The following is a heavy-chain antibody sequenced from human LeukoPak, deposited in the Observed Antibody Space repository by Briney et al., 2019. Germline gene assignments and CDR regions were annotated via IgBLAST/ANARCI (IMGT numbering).Heavy chain of an antibody. CDR1: GGSISSGSYY. J-gene: IGHJ4*02. Sequence: SQTLSLTCTVSGGSISSGSYYWSWIRQPAGKGLEWIGRIYTSGNTNYNPSLKSRVTISVDTSKNQFSLRLISVTAADTAVYYCAKDPGITMIVGTIDYWGQGTLVTVSS. D-gene: IGHD3-22*01. V-gene: IGHV4-61*02. CDR3: AKDPGITMIVGTIDY. CDR2: IYTSGNT.